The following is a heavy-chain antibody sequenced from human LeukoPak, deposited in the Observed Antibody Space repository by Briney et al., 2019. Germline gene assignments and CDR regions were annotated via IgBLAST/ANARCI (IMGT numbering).Heavy chain of an antibody. CDR2: ISGSGGST. CDR3: ARAYCGGDCYTSSYYFDY. V-gene: IGHV3-23*01. D-gene: IGHD2-21*01. J-gene: IGHJ4*02. Sequence: PGGSLRLSCAASGFTFSSYAMSWVRQAPGKGLEWVSAISGSGGSTYYADSVKGRFTISRDNSKNTLYLQMNSLRAEDMAVYYCARAYCGGDCYTSSYYFDYWGQGTLVTVSS. CDR1: GFTFSSYA.